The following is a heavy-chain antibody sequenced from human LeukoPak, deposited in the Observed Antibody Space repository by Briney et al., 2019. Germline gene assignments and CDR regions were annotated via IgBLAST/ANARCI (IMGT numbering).Heavy chain of an antibody. CDR3: VSFYETY. D-gene: IGHD2/OR15-2a*01. CDR1: GNYW. Sequence: GGSLRLSCAASGNYWMHWVRQAPGKGLVWVSHINSDGSWTSYADSVKGRFTISKDNAKNTVYLQMNSLRAEDTAVYYCVSFYETYWGRGPLVTVSS. J-gene: IGHJ4*02. V-gene: IGHV3-74*01. CDR2: INSDGSWT.